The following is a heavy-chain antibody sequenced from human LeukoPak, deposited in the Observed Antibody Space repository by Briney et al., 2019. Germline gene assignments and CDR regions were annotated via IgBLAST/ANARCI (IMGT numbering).Heavy chain of an antibody. CDR2: ISYDGSNK. D-gene: IGHD3-22*01. Sequence: PGRSLRLSCAASGFTFSDYGMHWVRQAPGKGLEWVAVISYDGSNKYYADSVKGRFTISRDNSKNTLYLQMNSLRAEDTAVYYCAKDPGGSSGYPDAFDIWGQGTMVTVSS. CDR1: GFTFSDYG. J-gene: IGHJ3*02. CDR3: AKDPGGSSGYPDAFDI. V-gene: IGHV3-30*18.